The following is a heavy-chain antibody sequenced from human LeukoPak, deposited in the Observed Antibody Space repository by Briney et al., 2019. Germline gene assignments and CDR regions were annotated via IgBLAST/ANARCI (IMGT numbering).Heavy chain of an antibody. Sequence: PGGSLRLSCAASGIIFSGFDMHWVRQPPGKGPEWLAVISSDGNEYYGDSTRGRFTISRDNSKNMVFLQINSLRLEDAALYVCVKDGGASAPYGLDVWGQGTMVSVSS. V-gene: IGHV3-30*18. J-gene: IGHJ3*01. CDR1: GIIFSGFD. CDR2: ISSDGNE. D-gene: IGHD2-15*01. CDR3: VKDGGASAPYGLDV.